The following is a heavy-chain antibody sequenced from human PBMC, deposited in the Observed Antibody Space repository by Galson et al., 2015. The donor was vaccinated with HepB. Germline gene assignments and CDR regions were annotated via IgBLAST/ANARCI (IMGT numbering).Heavy chain of an antibody. CDR1: GGSISSSNW. Sequence: SETLSLTCAVSGGSISSSNWWSWVRQPPGKGLEWIGEIYHSGSTNYNPSLKSRVTISVDTSKNQFSLKLSSVTAADTAVYYCARDRGGRGYSYGMDVWGQGTTVTVSS. D-gene: IGHD5-18*01. V-gene: IGHV4-4*02. J-gene: IGHJ6*02. CDR2: IYHSGST. CDR3: ARDRGGRGYSYGMDV.